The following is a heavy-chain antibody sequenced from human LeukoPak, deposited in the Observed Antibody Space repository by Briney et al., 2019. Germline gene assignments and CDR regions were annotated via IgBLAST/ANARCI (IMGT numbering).Heavy chain of an antibody. CDR3: AKEGLAYCGGDCYSIDF. V-gene: IGHV3-30*18. CDR2: ISYDGSNK. D-gene: IGHD2-21*02. J-gene: IGHJ4*02. Sequence: GRSLRLSCAASGITFSSYGMHWVRQAPSKGLEWVAVISYDGSNKYYADSVKGRFTISRDNSKNTLYLQMNSLRAENTAVYYCAKEGLAYCGGDCYSIDFWGQGTLVTVSS. CDR1: GITFSSYG.